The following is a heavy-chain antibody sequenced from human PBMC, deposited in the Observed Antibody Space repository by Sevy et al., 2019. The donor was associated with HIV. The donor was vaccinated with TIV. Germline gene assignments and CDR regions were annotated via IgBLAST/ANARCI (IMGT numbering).Heavy chain of an antibody. CDR3: AGDIVVVNGMDV. V-gene: IGHV3-74*01. J-gene: IGHJ6*02. CDR1: GFTFSSYW. Sequence: GGSLRLSCAASGFTFSSYWMHWVRQAPGKGLVWVSRINSDGSSTSYADSVKGRFTISRDNAKNTLYLQMNSLRAEDTAGDYGAGDIVVVNGMDVWGQGTTVTVSS. CDR2: INSDGSST. D-gene: IGHD2-21*01.